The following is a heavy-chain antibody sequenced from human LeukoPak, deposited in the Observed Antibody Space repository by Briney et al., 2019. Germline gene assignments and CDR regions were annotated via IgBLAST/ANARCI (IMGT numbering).Heavy chain of an antibody. CDR2: IYTSGST. Sequence: SETLSLTCTVSGGSISSYYWSWIRQPAGKGLEWIGRIYTSGSTNYNPSLKSRVTMSVDTSKNQFSLKLSSVTAADTAVYYCARDRFGESPNYYYYYMDVWGKGTTVTISS. V-gene: IGHV4-4*07. D-gene: IGHD3-10*01. CDR1: GGSISSYY. CDR3: ARDRFGESPNYYYYYMDV. J-gene: IGHJ6*03.